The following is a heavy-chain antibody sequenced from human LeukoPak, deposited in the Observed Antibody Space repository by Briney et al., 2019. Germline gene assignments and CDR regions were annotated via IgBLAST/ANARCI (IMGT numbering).Heavy chain of an antibody. CDR1: GGTFSRYA. J-gene: IGHJ4*02. D-gene: IGHD2-2*01. V-gene: IGHV1-69*05. CDR2: IIPIFGTA. Sequence: ASVKVSCKASGGTFSRYAISWVRQAPGQGLEWMGGIIPIFGTANYAQKFQGRVTITTDESTSTAYMELSSLRSEDTAVYYCARVRWLGSSTSRYYFDYWGQGTLVTVSS. CDR3: ARVRWLGSSTSRYYFDY.